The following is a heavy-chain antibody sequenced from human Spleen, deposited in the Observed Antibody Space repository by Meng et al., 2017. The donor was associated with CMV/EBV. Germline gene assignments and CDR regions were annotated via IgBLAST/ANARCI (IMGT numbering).Heavy chain of an antibody. Sequence: CTVSGGSLRSCGNYWGWSRQHPGRGLEWIGYIYYSGTTYYNPSLKSRVTISVDTSKNQFSLKLSSVTAADTAVYYCARTGDSGSYSYWGQGTLVTVSS. CDR2: IYYSGTT. D-gene: IGHD1-26*01. V-gene: IGHV4-31*03. CDR1: GGSLRSCGNY. J-gene: IGHJ4*02. CDR3: ARTGDSGSYSY.